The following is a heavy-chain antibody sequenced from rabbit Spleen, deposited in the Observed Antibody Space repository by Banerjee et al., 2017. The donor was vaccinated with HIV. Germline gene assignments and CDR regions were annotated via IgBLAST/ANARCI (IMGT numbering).Heavy chain of an antibody. Sequence: QSLEESGGDLVKPGASLTLTCTASGFSFSGSYYMCWVRQAPGKGPEWIACIYAGSSGSTYYASWAKGRFTISKTSSTTVTLQMTSLTAADTATYFCARDKADSTYYPIYFNLWGQGTLVTVS. CDR2: IYAGSSGST. D-gene: IGHD8-1*01. V-gene: IGHV1S40*01. J-gene: IGHJ4*01. CDR1: GFSFSGSYY. CDR3: ARDKADSTYYPIYFNL.